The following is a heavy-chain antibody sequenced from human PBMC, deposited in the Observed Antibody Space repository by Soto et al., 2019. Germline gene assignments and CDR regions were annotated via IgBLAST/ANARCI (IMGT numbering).Heavy chain of an antibody. Sequence: QVQLVQSGAEVKKPGSSVKVSCKASGGTFSSYTISWVRQAPGQGLEWMGRIIPILGIANYAQKFQGRVTITADKSTSTAYMELSRLRSEDTAVYYCAREDYGDYEGSAFDIWGQGTMVTVSS. CDR3: AREDYGDYEGSAFDI. CDR2: IIPILGIA. V-gene: IGHV1-69*02. CDR1: GGTFSSYT. D-gene: IGHD4-17*01. J-gene: IGHJ3*02.